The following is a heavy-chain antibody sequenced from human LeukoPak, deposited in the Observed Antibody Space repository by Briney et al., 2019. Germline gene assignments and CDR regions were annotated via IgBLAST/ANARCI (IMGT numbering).Heavy chain of an antibody. J-gene: IGHJ6*02. Sequence: SETLSLTCAVYGGSFSGYCWSWIRQPPGKGLEWIGEINHSGSTNYNPSLKSRVTISVDTSKNQFSLKLSSVTAADTAVYYCARGSPYYDFWSGYYTNYYGMDVWGQGTTVTVSS. D-gene: IGHD3-3*01. CDR3: ARGSPYYDFWSGYYTNYYGMDV. CDR2: INHSGST. V-gene: IGHV4-34*01. CDR1: GGSFSGYC.